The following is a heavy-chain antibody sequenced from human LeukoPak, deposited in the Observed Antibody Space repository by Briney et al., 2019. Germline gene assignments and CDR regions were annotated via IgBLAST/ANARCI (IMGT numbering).Heavy chain of an antibody. Sequence: SETLSLTCAVSGGSISSSNWWSWVRQPPGKGLEWIGEIYHSGSTNYNPSLKSRVTISVDTSKNQFSLKLSSVTAADTAVYYCARVGSYGQYYFDYWGQGTLVTVSS. J-gene: IGHJ4*02. CDR2: IYHSGST. V-gene: IGHV4-4*02. CDR1: GGSISSSNW. CDR3: ARVGSYGQYYFDY. D-gene: IGHD5-18*01.